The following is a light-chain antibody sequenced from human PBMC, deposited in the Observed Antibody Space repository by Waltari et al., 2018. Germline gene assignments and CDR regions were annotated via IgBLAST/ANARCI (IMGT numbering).Light chain of an antibody. CDR2: GVS. V-gene: IGLV2-14*01. CDR1: SSYVGGYNY. CDR3: CSYTTSSTLV. Sequence: QSAPTQPPSVSGSPGQSVTLSCTGTSSYVGGYNYVSWYQQHPGKAPKLMSYGVSNRPSGVSDRFSGSKSGNTASLTISGLQAEDEADYYCCSYTTSSTLVFGSGTKLTVL. J-gene: IGLJ6*01.